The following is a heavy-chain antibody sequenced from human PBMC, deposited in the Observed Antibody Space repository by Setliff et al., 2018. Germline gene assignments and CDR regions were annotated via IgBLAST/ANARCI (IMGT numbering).Heavy chain of an antibody. V-gene: IGHV1-69*05. Sequence: SVKVSCKSSADTFSKYGISWVRQAPGQGLEWMGGTIPIFGTTNYAQRFQGRVTIITDESASTAYMELRSLRTEDTAVYYCAREGVDTRSSTDYRYYMDVWGKGTTVTVSS. CDR2: TIPIFGTT. CDR1: ADTFSKYG. J-gene: IGHJ6*03. CDR3: AREGVDTRSSTDYRYYMDV. D-gene: IGHD5-18*01.